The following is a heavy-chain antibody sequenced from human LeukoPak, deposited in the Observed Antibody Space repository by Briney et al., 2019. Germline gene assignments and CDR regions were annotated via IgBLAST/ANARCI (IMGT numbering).Heavy chain of an antibody. CDR2: IDISGTYI. V-gene: IGHV3-21*01. D-gene: IGHD1-26*01. Sequence: GGSLRLSCAASGFILSDDNMNWVRQAPGKGLEWVSFIDISGTYITYADSVKGRFTVPRDNAKNSLYLQMNSLRAEDTAVYYCTRDLSATARAYDYWGQGTLVTVSS. J-gene: IGHJ4*02. CDR1: GFILSDDN. CDR3: TRDLSATARAYDY.